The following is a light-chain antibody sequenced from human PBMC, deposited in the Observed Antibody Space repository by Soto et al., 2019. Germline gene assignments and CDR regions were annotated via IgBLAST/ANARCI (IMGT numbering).Light chain of an antibody. V-gene: IGKV3-20*01. Sequence: IVFSQSPCTLSLSPGERATLSCGGSQSVSSTYLAWYQQKPGQAPRLLIYDTSNRATGIPDRFSGSGSGTDFTLTISRLEPEDFAVYYCQHYGRSPGLFTFGPGTKVDIK. CDR3: QHYGRSPGLFT. J-gene: IGKJ3*01. CDR2: DTS. CDR1: QSVSSTY.